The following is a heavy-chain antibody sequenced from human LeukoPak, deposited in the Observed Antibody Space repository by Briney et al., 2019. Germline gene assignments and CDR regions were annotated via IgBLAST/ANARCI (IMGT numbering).Heavy chain of an antibody. J-gene: IGHJ6*02. CDR1: GGSISSYY. V-gene: IGHV4-59*01. CDR3: ARGVSRGMDV. CDR2: IYYSGST. D-gene: IGHD2-21*01. Sequence: PSETLSLTCTVSGGSISSYYWSWIRQPPGEGLEWIGYIYYSGSTNYNPSLKSRVTILVDTSKNQFSLKLSSVTAADTAVYYCARGVSRGMDVWGQGTTVTVSS.